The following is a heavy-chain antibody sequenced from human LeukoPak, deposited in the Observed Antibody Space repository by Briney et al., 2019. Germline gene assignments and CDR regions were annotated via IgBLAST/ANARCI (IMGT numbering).Heavy chain of an antibody. CDR3: ARGRGDGFDI. V-gene: IGHV3-53*01. CDR1: GFTVSSNY. J-gene: IGHJ3*02. Sequence: PGGSLRLSCAASGFTVSSNYMSWVRQAPGKGLERVSVIYTGGSAYYADSVKGRFTISRDNSKNTLYLRMNSLRAEDTAVYYCARGRGDGFDIWGQGTMVTVSS. CDR2: IYTGGSA.